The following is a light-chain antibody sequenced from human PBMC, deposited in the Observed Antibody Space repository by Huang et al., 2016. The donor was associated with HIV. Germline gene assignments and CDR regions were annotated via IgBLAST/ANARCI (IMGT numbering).Light chain of an antibody. CDR1: QDISNY. CDR2: DAS. Sequence: DIQMTQSPSSLSASVGDRVTITCQAIQDISNYLNWYQKKPGKAPKLLIYDASNLETGVPSRFSGSGSGTDFTFTIRSLQPEDIATYFCQQYDNLPLTFGGGTKVEIK. J-gene: IGKJ4*01. V-gene: IGKV1-33*01. CDR3: QQYDNLPLT.